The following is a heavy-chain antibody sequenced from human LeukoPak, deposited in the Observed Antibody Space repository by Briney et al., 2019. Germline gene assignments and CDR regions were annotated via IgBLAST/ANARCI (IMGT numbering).Heavy chain of an antibody. CDR3: AKVPPTLWFGELFFDY. J-gene: IGHJ4*02. Sequence: RGSLRLSCAASGFTFSSYAMSWVRQAPGKGLEWVSAISGSGGSTYYADSVKGRFTISRDNSKNTLYLQMNSLRAEDTAVYYCAKVPPTLWFGELFFDYWGQGTLVTVSS. D-gene: IGHD3-10*01. V-gene: IGHV3-23*01. CDR2: ISGSGGST. CDR1: GFTFSSYA.